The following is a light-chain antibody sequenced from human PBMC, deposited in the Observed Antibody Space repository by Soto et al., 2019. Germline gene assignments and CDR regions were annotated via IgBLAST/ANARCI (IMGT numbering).Light chain of an antibody. CDR3: QQYFNTPFT. J-gene: IGKJ3*01. V-gene: IGKV4-1*01. CDR1: RSILSSSNNQNY. Sequence: DTVMTQSPDSLAVSLGERATINCRSSRSILSSSNNQNYLAWYQQKPGQPPKLLVYWASTRESGVPDRFSGSGSGTDFTLTISSLQAEDVAVYYCQQYFNTPFTFGPGTKVEIK. CDR2: WAS.